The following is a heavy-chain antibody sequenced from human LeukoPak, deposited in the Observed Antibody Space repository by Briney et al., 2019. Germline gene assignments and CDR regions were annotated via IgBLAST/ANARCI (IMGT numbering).Heavy chain of an antibody. D-gene: IGHD2-21*02. Sequence: ASVEVSCKASGYTFTNYGISWVRQAPGQGLEWMGWISVYNGNTNYAHNLQGRVTMTTDTSTSTAYMELRSLRSDDTAVCYCARGPPLAYCGGDCYSYSVYWGQGTLVTVSS. CDR1: GYTFTNYG. J-gene: IGHJ4*02. CDR2: ISVYNGNT. V-gene: IGHV1-18*01. CDR3: ARGPPLAYCGGDCYSYSVY.